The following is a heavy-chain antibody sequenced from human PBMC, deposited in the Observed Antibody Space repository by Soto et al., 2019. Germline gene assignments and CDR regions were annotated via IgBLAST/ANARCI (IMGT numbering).Heavy chain of an antibody. J-gene: IGHJ1*01. V-gene: IGHV1-46*01. CDR1: GYIFTAYS. CDR2: VNPSGGSA. Sequence: QVQLVQSGAEVKKPGASVKVSCKTSGYIFTAYSMHWVRQAPGQGLEWMGVVNPSGGSAHYAQSFEGRVTLTRDTSTSTFYMELGSLRSEDTAVYYCAREENCRGGTCYSEHFHHWGQGTLVTASS. D-gene: IGHD2-15*01. CDR3: AREENCRGGTCYSEHFHH.